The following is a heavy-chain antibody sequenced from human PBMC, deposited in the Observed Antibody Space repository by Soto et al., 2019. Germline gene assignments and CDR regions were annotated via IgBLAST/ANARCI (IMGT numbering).Heavy chain of an antibody. D-gene: IGHD4-17*01. V-gene: IGHV1-69*13. CDR2: IIPIFGTA. J-gene: IGHJ4*02. CDR1: GGTFSSYA. Sequence: GASVKVSCKASGGTFSSYAISWVQQAPGQGLEWMGGIIPIFGTANYAQKFQGRVTITADESTSTAYMELSSLRSEDTAVYYCARGSVYGDYTPFDYWGQGTLVTVSS. CDR3: ARGSVYGDYTPFDY.